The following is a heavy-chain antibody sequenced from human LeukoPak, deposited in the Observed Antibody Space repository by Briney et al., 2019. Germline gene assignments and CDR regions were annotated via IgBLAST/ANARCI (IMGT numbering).Heavy chain of an antibody. V-gene: IGHV1-46*01. D-gene: IGHD3-22*01. CDR2: INTSGGST. CDR1: VYTFTSYY. Sequence: ASVKVSCKASVYTFTSYYMHWVRQAPVQEVEWMGIINTSGGSTSYAQKCQGRVTMTGGTSTSTVYMELTSLRSDDTAVYYCARAYYYDSSDFYPGGDYSGQGTLVTVSS. CDR3: ARAYYYDSSDFYPGGDY. J-gene: IGHJ4*02.